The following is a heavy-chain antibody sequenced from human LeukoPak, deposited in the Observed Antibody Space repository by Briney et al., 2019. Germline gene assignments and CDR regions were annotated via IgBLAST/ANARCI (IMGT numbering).Heavy chain of an antibody. Sequence: GGSLRLSCAASGFTVSSNYMSWVRQAPGKGLEWVSVIYSGGSTYYADSVKGRFTISRDNSKNTLYLQMNSLRAEDTAVYYCARDSLDIVATISYYFDYWGQGTLVTVSS. V-gene: IGHV3-53*05. CDR3: ARDSLDIVATISYYFDY. CDR1: GFTVSSNY. CDR2: IYSGGST. J-gene: IGHJ4*02. D-gene: IGHD5-12*01.